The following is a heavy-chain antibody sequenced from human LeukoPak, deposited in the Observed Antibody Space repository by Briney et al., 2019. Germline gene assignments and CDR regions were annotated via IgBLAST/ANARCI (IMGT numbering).Heavy chain of an antibody. D-gene: IGHD6-13*01. Sequence: GGSLRLSCAASGFTFSSYWMSWVRQAQGKGLEWVANIKHDGSVQYCVDSVKGRFTISRDNAKNSLYLQMNSLRAEDTAVYYCARDYGKSGRIDSSFGYWGQGSLVTVSS. J-gene: IGHJ4*02. CDR3: ARDYGKSGRIDSSFGY. CDR1: GFTFSSYW. V-gene: IGHV3-7*01. CDR2: IKHDGSVQ.